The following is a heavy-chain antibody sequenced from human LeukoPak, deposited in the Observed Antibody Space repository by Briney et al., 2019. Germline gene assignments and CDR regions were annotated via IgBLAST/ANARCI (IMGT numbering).Heavy chain of an antibody. D-gene: IGHD5-18*01. J-gene: IGHJ4*02. V-gene: IGHV3-48*02. Sequence: GGSLRLSCAASGFTFSSYSMNWVRQAPGKGLEWVSYISRGSGTIYYGDSVKGRFTISRDNAKNSLYLQMSSLRDEDTAVYYCARDSLEGGSIYGSDYWGQGTLVTV. CDR3: ARDSLEGGSIYGSDY. CDR1: GFTFSSYS. CDR2: ISRGSGTI.